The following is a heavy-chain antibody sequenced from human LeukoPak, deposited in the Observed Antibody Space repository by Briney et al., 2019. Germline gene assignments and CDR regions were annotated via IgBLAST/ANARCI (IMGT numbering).Heavy chain of an antibody. CDR3: AKASRPYSSSWYDYYGMDV. J-gene: IGHJ6*02. V-gene: IGHV3-9*01. Sequence: AGGSLRLSCAASGFTFGDYAMHWVRQAPGKGLEWVSGISWNSGSIGYADSVKGRFTISRDNAKNSLYLQMNSLRAEDTALYYCAKASRPYSSSWYDYYGMDVWGQGTTVTVSS. D-gene: IGHD6-13*01. CDR2: ISWNSGSI. CDR1: GFTFGDYA.